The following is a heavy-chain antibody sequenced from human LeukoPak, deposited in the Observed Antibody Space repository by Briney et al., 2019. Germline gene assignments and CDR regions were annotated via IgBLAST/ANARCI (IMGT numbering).Heavy chain of an antibody. CDR2: IWYDGSNK. Sequence: GGSLRLSCAASGFTFSAYGIHWVRQAPGKGLEWVAIIWYDGSNKYYADSVKGRFTISRDNSKNTLYLQMNSLRAEDTAVYYCARSLGSYHSQYYFDYWGQGTLVTVSS. CDR3: ARSLGSYHSQYYFDY. D-gene: IGHD1-26*01. J-gene: IGHJ4*02. V-gene: IGHV3-33*01. CDR1: GFTFSAYG.